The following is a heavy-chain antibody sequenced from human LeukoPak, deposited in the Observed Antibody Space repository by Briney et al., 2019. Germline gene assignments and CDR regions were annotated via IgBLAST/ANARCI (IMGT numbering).Heavy chain of an antibody. D-gene: IGHD1-14*01. CDR3: ASGRTGTLDY. J-gene: IGHJ4*02. Sequence: GGSLRLSCAATGFSFSNAWMSWVRQAPGKGLEWVGRTGNKANTYTTEYAASVRGRFTISRDESRNSLYLQMNSLKTEDTAFYYCASGRTGTLDYWGQGTLVTVSS. V-gene: IGHV3-72*01. CDR2: TGNKANTYTT. CDR1: GFSFSNAW.